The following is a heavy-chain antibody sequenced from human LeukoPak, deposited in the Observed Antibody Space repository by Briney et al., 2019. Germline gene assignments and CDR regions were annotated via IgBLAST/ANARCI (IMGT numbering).Heavy chain of an antibody. CDR1: GFTFSSYS. CDR2: ISSSSSTI. CDR3: ARAVTSYYDSSGYD. D-gene: IGHD3-22*01. Sequence: GGSLRLSCAASGFTFSSYSMNWVRQAPGKGLEWVSYISSSSSTIYYADSVKGRFTISRDNAKNSLHLQMSSLRDEDTAIYYCARAVTSYYDSSGYDWGQGTLVTVSS. J-gene: IGHJ4*02. V-gene: IGHV3-48*02.